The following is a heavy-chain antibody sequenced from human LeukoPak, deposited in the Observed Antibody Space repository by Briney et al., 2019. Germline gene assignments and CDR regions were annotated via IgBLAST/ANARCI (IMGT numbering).Heavy chain of an antibody. CDR3: ARDSSATGEVDAFDI. CDR2: INPSGGST. V-gene: IGHV1-46*01. D-gene: IGHD5-24*01. CDR1: GYTFTSYY. J-gene: IGHJ3*02. Sequence: GASVKVSCKASGYTFTSYYMHWVRQAPGQGLEWMGIINPSGGSTSYAQKFQGRVTMTRDTSTSTVYMELSSLRSEDTAVYYCARDSSATGEVDAFDIWGQGTMVTVSS.